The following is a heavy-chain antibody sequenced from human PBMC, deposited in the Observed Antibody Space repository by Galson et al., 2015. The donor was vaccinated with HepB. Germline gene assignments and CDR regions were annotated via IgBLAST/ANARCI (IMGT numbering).Heavy chain of an antibody. D-gene: IGHD3-16*01. V-gene: IGHV3-74*01. CDR3: ARDMGDGCFDY. J-gene: IGHJ4*02. Sequence: SLRLSCAASGFTFSSYWMHWVRQAPGKGLVWVSRINSDGSSTSYADSVEGRFTISRDNAKNTLYLQMNSLRAEDTAVYYCARDMGDGCFDYWGQGTLVTVSS. CDR1: GFTFSSYW. CDR2: INSDGSST.